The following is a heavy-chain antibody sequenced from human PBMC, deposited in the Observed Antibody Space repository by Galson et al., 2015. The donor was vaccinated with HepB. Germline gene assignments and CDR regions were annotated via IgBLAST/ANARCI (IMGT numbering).Heavy chain of an antibody. D-gene: IGHD6-6*01. V-gene: IGHV1-2*02. CDR3: ARFFEYSSSGQDY. Sequence: SVKVSCKASGYTFTGYYMHWVRQAPGQGLEWMGWINPNSGGTNYAQKFQGRVTMTRDTSISTAYMELSRLRSDDTAVYYCARFFEYSSSGQDYWGQGTLVTVSS. CDR1: GYTFTGYY. CDR2: INPNSGGT. J-gene: IGHJ4*02.